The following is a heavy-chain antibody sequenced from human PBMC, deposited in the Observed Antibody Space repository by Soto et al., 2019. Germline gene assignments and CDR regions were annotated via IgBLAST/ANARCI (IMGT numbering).Heavy chain of an antibody. J-gene: IGHJ3*02. CDR2: ISSSSSTI. CDR1: GFTFSSYS. V-gene: IGHV3-48*02. D-gene: IGHD5-18*01. Sequence: GGSLRLSCAASGFTFSSYSMNWVRQAPGKGLEWVSYISSSSSTIYYADSVKGRFTISRDNAKNSLYLQMNSLRDEDTAVYYCARSRVDTAMVIAFDIWGQGTMVTVSS. CDR3: ARSRVDTAMVIAFDI.